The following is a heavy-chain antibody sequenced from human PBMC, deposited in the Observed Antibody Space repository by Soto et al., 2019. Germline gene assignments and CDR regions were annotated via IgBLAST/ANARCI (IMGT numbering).Heavy chain of an antibody. J-gene: IGHJ4*02. V-gene: IGHV3-49*04. D-gene: IGHD2-15*01. CDR1: GFSFGNYA. CDR3: TRGDMALNNY. CDR2: IRNKAYRGTT. Sequence: PGGSLRLSCTASGFSFGNYAMNWVRQSPGKGLEWISFIRNKAYRGTTKYAASVRGRFTISRDDTKSIAYLQMNSLKTEATAVYYCTRGDMALNNYWFQGTRANVSS.